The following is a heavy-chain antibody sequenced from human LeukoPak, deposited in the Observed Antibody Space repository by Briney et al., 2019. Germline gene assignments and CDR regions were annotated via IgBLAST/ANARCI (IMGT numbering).Heavy chain of an antibody. CDR3: ARFFIGRDYMDV. CDR1: GGSISSYY. D-gene: IGHD1-26*01. J-gene: IGHJ6*03. V-gene: IGHV4-59*01. CDR2: IYYSGST. Sequence: SETLSLTCTVSGGSISSYYWSWIRQPPGKGLEWIGYIYYSGSTNYNPSLKSRVTISVDTSKNQFSLKLSSVTAADTAVYYCARFFIGRDYMDVWGKGTTVTVSS.